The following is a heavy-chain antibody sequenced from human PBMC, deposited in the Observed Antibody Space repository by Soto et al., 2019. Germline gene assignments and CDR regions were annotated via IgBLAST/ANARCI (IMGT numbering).Heavy chain of an antibody. CDR1: GVTGSSTY. D-gene: IGHD5-18*01. CDR3: ARHGYNFGGGSFDY. Sequence: EVQLVESGGGLVQPGGSLRLSCAASGVTGSSTYMSWVRQAPGKGLEWVSVIYSGGSTYYADSVKGRFTISRAHSESTLYLQMHSLRAEDTAVYYCARHGYNFGGGSFDYWGQGTLVSVYS. V-gene: IGHV3-66*04. J-gene: IGHJ4*02. CDR2: IYSGGST.